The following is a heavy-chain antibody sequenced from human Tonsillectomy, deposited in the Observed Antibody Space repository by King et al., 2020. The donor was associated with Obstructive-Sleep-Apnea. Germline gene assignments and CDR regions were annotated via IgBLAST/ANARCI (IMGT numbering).Heavy chain of an antibody. Sequence: LQLQESGPGLVKPSETLSLTCTVSGGSISSSSYWGWIRQPPGKGLEWIGHTYYSGSTSYNPSLKSRVTISVDTPKNQFSLELNSVTAADTAVYYCARSDRDIAMGLFDYWGQGTLVTVSS. CDR2: TYYSGST. V-gene: IGHV4-39*07. CDR3: ARSDRDIAMGLFDY. J-gene: IGHJ4*02. D-gene: IGHD5-18*01. CDR1: GGSISSSSY.